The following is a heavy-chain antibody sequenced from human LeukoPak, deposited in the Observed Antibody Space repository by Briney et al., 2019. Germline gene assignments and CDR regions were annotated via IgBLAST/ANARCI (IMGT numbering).Heavy chain of an antibody. Sequence: GGSLRLSCAASGFTFSSYGMHWVRQAPGKGLEWVAFIRYDGSNKYYADSVKGRFAISRDNSKNTLYLQMNSLRAEDTAIYYCARGPNYGSRSDFLDYWGQGTLVTVSS. V-gene: IGHV3-30*02. D-gene: IGHD3-10*01. CDR2: IRYDGSNK. CDR1: GFTFSSYG. J-gene: IGHJ4*02. CDR3: ARGPNYGSRSDFLDY.